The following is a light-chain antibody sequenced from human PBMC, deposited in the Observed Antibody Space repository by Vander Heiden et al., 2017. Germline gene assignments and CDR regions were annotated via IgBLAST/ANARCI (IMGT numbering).Light chain of an antibody. J-gene: IGKJ2*01. CDR1: HSISSY. CDR3: QQSDSTPYT. V-gene: IGKV1-39*01. Sequence: DIQMTQSPSSPSALVGVILTITCRASHSISSYLNWYQQKPGKAPKLLIYAASSLQSGVPSRFSGSGSGTDFTLTISSLQPEDFATYYCQQSDSTPYTFGQGTKLEIK. CDR2: AAS.